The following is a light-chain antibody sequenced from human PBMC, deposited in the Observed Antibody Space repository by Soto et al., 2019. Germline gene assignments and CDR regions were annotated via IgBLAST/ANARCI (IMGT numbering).Light chain of an antibody. CDR1: QRITSY. CDR2: AAS. J-gene: IGKJ1*01. V-gene: IGKV1-9*01. CDR3: QHSNSNSAA. Sequence: DIPVSQPPASLSACVGDSVTLTWRASQRITSYLTWHQHKPGQAPNLLIYAASTLQAGVPSRFSGSGSGTEFTLTISSLQPDDFATYYCQHSNSNSAAFGQGTKVDIK.